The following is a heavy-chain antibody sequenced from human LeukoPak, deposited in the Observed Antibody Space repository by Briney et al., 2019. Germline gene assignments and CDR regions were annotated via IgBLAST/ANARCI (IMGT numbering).Heavy chain of an antibody. Sequence: SQTLSLTCAISGDSVSRTNSAWNWIRQSPSRGLEWLGRTYYRTKWYSDSAISVRSRIIINPDTSKNQFSLQLNSVTPEDTAVYYCARGGWYKTVALFDQWGQGTPVTVSS. J-gene: IGHJ4*02. CDR1: GDSVSRTNSA. V-gene: IGHV6-1*01. D-gene: IGHD6-19*01. CDR2: TYYRTKWYS. CDR3: ARGGWYKTVALFDQ.